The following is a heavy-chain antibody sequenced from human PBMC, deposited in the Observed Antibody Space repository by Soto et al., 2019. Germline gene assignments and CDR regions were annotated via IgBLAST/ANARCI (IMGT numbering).Heavy chain of an antibody. CDR2: ISAYNGNT. CDR1: GYTFTSYG. V-gene: IGHV1-18*01. Sequence: ASVKVSCKASGYTFTSYGISWVRQAPGQGLEWMGWISAYNGNTDYPQKHQGRVTMTTDTSTSTTYMELRSLRTDDTAVYYCAREGYCISTSCYASALDYWGQGTLVTVSS. CDR3: AREGYCISTSCYASALDY. J-gene: IGHJ4*02. D-gene: IGHD2-2*01.